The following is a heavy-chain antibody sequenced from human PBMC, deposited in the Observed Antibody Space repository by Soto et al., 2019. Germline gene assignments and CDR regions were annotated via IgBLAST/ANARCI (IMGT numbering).Heavy chain of an antibody. V-gene: IGHV4-4*02. CDR3: ARDQGSHPGD. Sequence: QVQLQESGPGLVRPSGTVSLTCAVSGLSISSDNWWGWVRQPPGKGLEWIGEIHHSGSTNYNPSLNSRVTMSVVPSKDLFSLTLNSVTAADTAIYYCARDQGSHPGDWGQGTLVSVSS. CDR2: IHHSGST. J-gene: IGHJ4*02. D-gene: IGHD6-13*01. CDR1: GLSISSDNW.